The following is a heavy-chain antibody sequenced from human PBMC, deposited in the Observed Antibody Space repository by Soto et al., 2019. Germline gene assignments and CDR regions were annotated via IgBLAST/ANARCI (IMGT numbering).Heavy chain of an antibody. CDR2: ISASGDYT. V-gene: IGHV3-23*01. J-gene: IGHJ5*02. Sequence: PGGSLRLSCAASGFSVSNYAMSWVRQSPGKGLEWVSIISASGDYTYYADSVKGRFTISRDNSKNTMYMQMNNLRADDTAVYYCASLMVTATSVPGDWPDPWGQGILVTVSS. CDR1: GFSVSNYA. CDR3: ASLMVTATSVPGDWPDP. D-gene: IGHD2-15*01.